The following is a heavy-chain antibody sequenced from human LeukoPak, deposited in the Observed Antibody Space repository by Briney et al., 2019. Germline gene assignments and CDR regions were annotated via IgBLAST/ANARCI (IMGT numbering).Heavy chain of an antibody. Sequence: SGPTLVNPTQTLPLTCPFSGFSLSTRGGGVGWIRQPPGKALEWLAVIYWDNDNRYSPSLKSRLTITKDTSKNQVVLTMTNMDPVDTATYYCAHRRDVTYFNYWGQGTLVTVSS. D-gene: IGHD3-16*01. J-gene: IGHJ4*02. CDR3: AHRRDVTYFNY. CDR2: IYWDNDN. CDR1: GFSLSTRGGG. V-gene: IGHV2-5*02.